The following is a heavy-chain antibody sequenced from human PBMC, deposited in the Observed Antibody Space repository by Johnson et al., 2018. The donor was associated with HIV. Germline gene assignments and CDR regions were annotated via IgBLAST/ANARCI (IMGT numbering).Heavy chain of an antibody. J-gene: IGHJ3*02. CDR1: DFTFTNNA. V-gene: IGHV3-30*04. CDR3: ARAGVVFSTASHDAFDI. Sequence: QVQLVESGGGVVQPGRSLRLSCAASDFTFTNNAIHWVRQAPGKGLEWVAVISYDGTNTYYADSVTGRFTISRDNSKNTLYLQMNSLRAEDTAVYYCARAGVVFSTASHDAFDIWGQGTMVTVSS. CDR2: ISYDGTNT. D-gene: IGHD2-21*01.